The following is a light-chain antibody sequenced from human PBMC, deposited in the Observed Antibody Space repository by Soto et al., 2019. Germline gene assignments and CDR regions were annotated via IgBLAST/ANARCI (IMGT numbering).Light chain of an antibody. CDR2: DVS. V-gene: IGLV2-14*01. Sequence: QSVLTQPASVSGSPGQSITISCTGTSSDVGGYNYVSWYQQHPGKAPKLMIFDVSDRPSGVSDRFSGSKSGNTASLTVSGLQPEDEADYYCTSYAGGNNVFGTGTKLTVL. CDR3: TSYAGGNNV. CDR1: SSDVGGYNY. J-gene: IGLJ1*01.